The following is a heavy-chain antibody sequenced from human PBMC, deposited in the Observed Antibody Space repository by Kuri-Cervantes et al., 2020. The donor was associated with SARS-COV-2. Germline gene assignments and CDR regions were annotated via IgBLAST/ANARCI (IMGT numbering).Heavy chain of an antibody. V-gene: IGHV3-64*01. Sequence: GGSLRLSCAASGFTFSGYTMHWVRQAPGKGLEYVSAISSNGGSKYYANSVKGRFTISRDNSKNTLYLQMGSLRAEDMAVYYCARDSREYCSSTSCYWFDPWGQGTLVTVSS. CDR1: GFTFSGYT. CDR3: ARDSREYCSSTSCYWFDP. CDR2: ISSNGGSK. J-gene: IGHJ5*02. D-gene: IGHD2-2*01.